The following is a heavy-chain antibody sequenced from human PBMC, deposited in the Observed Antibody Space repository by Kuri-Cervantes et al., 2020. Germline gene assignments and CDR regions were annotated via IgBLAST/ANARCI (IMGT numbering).Heavy chain of an antibody. CDR2: ISSSSSYI. CDR3: AREDTAMVSVDY. J-gene: IGHJ4*02. D-gene: IGHD5-18*01. Sequence: ETLSLTCAASGFTFSSYAMTWVRQAPGKGLEWVSSISSSSSYIYYADSVKGRFTISRDNAKNSLYLQMNSLRAEDTAVYYCAREDTAMVSVDYWGQGTLVTVSS. CDR1: GFTFSSYA. V-gene: IGHV3-21*01.